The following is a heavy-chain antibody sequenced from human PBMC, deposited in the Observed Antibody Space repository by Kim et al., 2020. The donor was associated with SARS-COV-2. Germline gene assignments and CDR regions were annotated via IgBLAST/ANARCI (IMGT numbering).Heavy chain of an antibody. J-gene: IGHJ4*02. D-gene: IGHD1-7*01. V-gene: IGHV3-48*03. CDR2: ISSRASIT. CDR1: GFTFNNYE. CDR3: ARRQGNWELFDY. Sequence: GGSLRLSCVASGFTFNNYEMNWVRQAPGKGLEWISYISSRASITYYADSVKDRFTISRDNAKNSLYLQMNNLRVEDTAVYYCARRQGNWELFDYWGRGTLVTVSS.